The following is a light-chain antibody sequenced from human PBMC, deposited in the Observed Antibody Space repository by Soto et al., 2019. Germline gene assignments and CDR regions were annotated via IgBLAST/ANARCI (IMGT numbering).Light chain of an antibody. J-gene: IGKJ2*01. CDR3: QHYNYWPYT. V-gene: IGKV1-27*01. Sequence: DIQMTQSPSSLSASVGDRVTITCRANQGISTYLAWYQQKPGKVPKLLIYAASSLQSGVPSRFSGSGSGTDFTLTISSLQSEDFAVYYCQHYNYWPYTFGQGTKVDIK. CDR1: QGISTY. CDR2: AAS.